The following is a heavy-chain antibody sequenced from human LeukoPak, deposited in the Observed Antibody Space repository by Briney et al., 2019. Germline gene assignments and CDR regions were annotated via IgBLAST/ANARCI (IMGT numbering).Heavy chain of an antibody. CDR3: STGSGHAFDI. V-gene: IGHV3-74*01. CDR1: GFTFSSYW. Sequence: GGSLRLSCAASGFTFSSYWMHWVRQVPGKGLVWVSRINSDGSSTSYADSVKGRFTISRDNAKNTLYVQMNSLSAEDTAVYYCSTGSGHAFDIWGRGTMVTDSS. CDR2: INSDGSST. D-gene: IGHD3-10*01. J-gene: IGHJ3*02.